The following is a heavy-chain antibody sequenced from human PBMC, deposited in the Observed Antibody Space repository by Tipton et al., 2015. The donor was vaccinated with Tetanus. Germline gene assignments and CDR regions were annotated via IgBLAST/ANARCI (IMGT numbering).Heavy chain of an antibody. CDR1: GGSMSSGGYY. J-gene: IGHJ4*02. V-gene: IGHV4-31*03. CDR3: ARDQARGARGWNYFDY. D-gene: IGHD1-26*01. Sequence: TLSLTCTVSGGSMSSGGYYWSWIRQHPGKGLEWIGDIYSSGSTYSNPSLKGRVTISVDTSKNQFSLKLNSVTVADTAVYYCARDQARGARGWNYFDYWGLGTLVTVSS. CDR2: IYSSGST.